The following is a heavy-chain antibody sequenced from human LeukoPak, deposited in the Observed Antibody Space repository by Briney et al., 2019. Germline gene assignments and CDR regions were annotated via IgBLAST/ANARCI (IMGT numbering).Heavy chain of an antibody. D-gene: IGHD2-2*01. Sequence: ASVKVSCKASGYTFTGYYMHWVRQAPGQGLEWMGWISAYNGNTNYAQKLQGRVTMTTDTSTSTAYTELRSLRSDDTAVYYCARDSQHQLPLGFDYWGQGTLVTVSS. V-gene: IGHV1-18*04. CDR2: ISAYNGNT. CDR3: ARDSQHQLPLGFDY. J-gene: IGHJ4*02. CDR1: GYTFTGYY.